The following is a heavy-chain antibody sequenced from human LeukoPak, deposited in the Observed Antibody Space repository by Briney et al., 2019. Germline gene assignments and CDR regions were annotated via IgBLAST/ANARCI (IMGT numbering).Heavy chain of an antibody. CDR3: ARMGYYDILTGYSYYFDY. CDR1: GYTFTNYN. J-gene: IGHJ4*02. Sequence: GASVKVSCKASGYTFTNYNISWVRQAPGQGLEWMGWISAYNGNTNYAQKLQGRVTMTTDTSTSTAYMELRSLRSDDTAVYYCARMGYYDILTGYSYYFDYWGQGTLVTVSS. CDR2: ISAYNGNT. V-gene: IGHV1-18*01. D-gene: IGHD3-9*01.